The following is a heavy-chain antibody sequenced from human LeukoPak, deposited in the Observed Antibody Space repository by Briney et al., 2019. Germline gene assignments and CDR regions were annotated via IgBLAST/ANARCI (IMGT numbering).Heavy chain of an antibody. V-gene: IGHV4-34*01. D-gene: IGHD5-18*01. CDR2: INHSGST. CDR3: ARGRGYSYGRVPNWFDP. CDR1: GGSFSGYY. Sequence: SETLSLTCAVYGGSFSGYYWSWIRQPPGKGLEWIGEINHSGSTNYNPSLKSRVTISVDTSKNQFSLKLSSVTAADTAVYYCARGRGYSYGRVPNWFDPWGQGTLVTVSS. J-gene: IGHJ5*02.